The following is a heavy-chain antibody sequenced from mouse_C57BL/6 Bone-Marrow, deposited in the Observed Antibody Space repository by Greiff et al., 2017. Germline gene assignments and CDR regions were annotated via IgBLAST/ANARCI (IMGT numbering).Heavy chain of an antibody. V-gene: IGHV1-85*01. D-gene: IGHD1-1*01. J-gene: IGHJ1*03. CDR2: IYPRDGST. CDR3: ARLEFDGSSGDWYFDV. Sequence: QVQLKQSGPELVKPGASVKLSCKASGYTFTSYDINWVKQRPGQGLEWIGRIYPRDGSTKYNEKFKGKATLTVDTSSSTAYMELHSLTSEDSAVYFCARLEFDGSSGDWYFDVWGTGTTVTVSS. CDR1: GYTFTSYD.